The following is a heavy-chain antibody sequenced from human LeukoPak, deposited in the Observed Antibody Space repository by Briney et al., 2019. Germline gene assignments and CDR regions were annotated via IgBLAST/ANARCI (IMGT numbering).Heavy chain of an antibody. V-gene: IGHV4-4*07. J-gene: IGHJ4*02. CDR2: IYTSGTT. CDR1: GDSFSTYY. CDR3: ARDAKYYYGSRTYFFFEY. D-gene: IGHD3-10*01. Sequence: SETLSLTCTVSGDSFSTYYWSWIRQPAGKGLEWIGHIYTSGTTNYNPSLKSRVTMSIDTSKNQFSLKLSSITAADTAAYYCARDAKYYYGSRTYFFFEYWGQGTLLTVSS.